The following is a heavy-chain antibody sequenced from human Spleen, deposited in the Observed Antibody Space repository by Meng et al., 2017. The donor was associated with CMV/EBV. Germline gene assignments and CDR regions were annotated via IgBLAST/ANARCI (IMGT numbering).Heavy chain of an antibody. CDR2: ISSSSSTI. Sequence: GESLKISCAASGFTFSSYSMNWVRQAPGKGLEWVSYISSSSSTIYYADSVKGRFTISRDNAKNSLYLQLNSLRAGDTAVYYCARQWDYGYNSLDFWGQGTLVTVSS. D-gene: IGHD1-20*01. CDR3: ARQWDYGYNSLDF. CDR1: GFTFSSYS. V-gene: IGHV3-48*04. J-gene: IGHJ4*02.